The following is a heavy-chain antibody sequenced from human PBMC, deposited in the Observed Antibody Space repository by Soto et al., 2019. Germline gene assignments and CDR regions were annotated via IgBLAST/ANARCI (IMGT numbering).Heavy chain of an antibody. D-gene: IGHD2-2*01. J-gene: IGHJ6*02. CDR3: ARRPIPVAQYHFGTDV. CDR2: INPNSGGT. V-gene: IGHV1-2*02. Sequence: QVQLVQSGAEVKKPGASVKVSCKASGYTFTGYYMHWVRQAPGQGLEWMGWINPNSGGTNYAQKLQVRGTMTXXTXNXXTNMEMSKLTTDDKAVYNCARRPIPVAQYHFGTDVWGQGTTVTVS. CDR1: GYTFTGYY.